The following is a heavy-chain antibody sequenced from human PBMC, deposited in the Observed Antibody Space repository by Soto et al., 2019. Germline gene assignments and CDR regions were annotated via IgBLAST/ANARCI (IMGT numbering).Heavy chain of an antibody. D-gene: IGHD1-26*01. V-gene: IGHV1-18*01. CDR3: ARDNPNSGISISAY. CDR1: GHTFTSYG. Sequence: ASVKVSCKASGHTFTSYGISWVRQAPGQGLEWMGWISAYNGNTNYAQKLQGRVTMTTDTSTSTAYMELRSLRSDDTAVYYCARDNPNSGISISAYWGQGTLVTVSS. J-gene: IGHJ4*02. CDR2: ISAYNGNT.